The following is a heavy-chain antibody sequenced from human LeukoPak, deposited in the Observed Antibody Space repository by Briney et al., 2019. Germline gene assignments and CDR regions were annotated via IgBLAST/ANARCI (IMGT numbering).Heavy chain of an antibody. Sequence: SETLSLTCTVSGGSISSSSYYWGWIRQPPGKGLEWIGSIYYSGSTYYNPSLKSRVTISVDTSKNQFSLKLSSVTAADTAVYYCARFRSSDKAFDYWGQGTLVTVSS. V-gene: IGHV4-39*07. D-gene: IGHD3-9*01. CDR1: GGSISSSSYY. CDR3: ARFRSSDKAFDY. J-gene: IGHJ4*02. CDR2: IYYSGST.